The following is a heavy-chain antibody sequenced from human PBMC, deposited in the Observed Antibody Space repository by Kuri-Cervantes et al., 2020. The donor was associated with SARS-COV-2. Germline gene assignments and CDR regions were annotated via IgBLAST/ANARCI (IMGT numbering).Heavy chain of an antibody. CDR2: INPNSGGT. CDR1: GYTLTGYY. CDR3: ARNPTGYCSGGSCYLASWFDP. D-gene: IGHD2-15*01. J-gene: IGHJ5*02. V-gene: IGHV1-2*02. Sequence: ASVKVSCKASGYTLTGYYMHWVRQAPGQGLEWMGWINPNSGGTNYAQKFQGRVTMTRDTSISTAYMELSRLRSDDTAVYYCARNPTGYCSGGSCYLASWFDPWGQGTLVTVSS.